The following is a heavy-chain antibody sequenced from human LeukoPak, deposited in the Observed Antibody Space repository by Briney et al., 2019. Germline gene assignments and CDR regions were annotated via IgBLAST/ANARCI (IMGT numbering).Heavy chain of an antibody. CDR1: GFTFSSYA. Sequence: GGSLRLSCAASGFTFSSYAMHWVRQAPGKGLEWVAVISYDGSNKYYADSVKGRFTISRDNAKNSLYLQMNSLRDEDTAVYYCARAGLIVVVTSSPGDDAFDIWGQGTMVTVSS. D-gene: IGHD2-21*02. V-gene: IGHV3-30-3*01. CDR3: ARAGLIVVVTSSPGDDAFDI. CDR2: ISYDGSNK. J-gene: IGHJ3*02.